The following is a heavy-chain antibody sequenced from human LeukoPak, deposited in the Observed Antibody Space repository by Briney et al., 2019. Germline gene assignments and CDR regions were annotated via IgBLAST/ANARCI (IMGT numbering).Heavy chain of an antibody. V-gene: IGHV3-64*01. D-gene: IGHD7-27*01. J-gene: IGHJ4*02. CDR2: ISSNGGST. Sequence: SGGSLRLSCAASRFTFSSYAMHWVRQAPGKGLEYVSAISSNGGSTYYANSVKGRFTISRDNSKNTLYLQMGSLRAEDMAVYYCARDANWGSPLYYFDYWGQGTLVTVSS. CDR1: RFTFSSYA. CDR3: ARDANWGSPLYYFDY.